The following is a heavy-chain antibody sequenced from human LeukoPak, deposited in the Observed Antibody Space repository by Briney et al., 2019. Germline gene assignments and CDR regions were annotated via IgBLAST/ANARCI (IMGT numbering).Heavy chain of an antibody. D-gene: IGHD1-7*01. J-gene: IGHJ3*02. Sequence: GGSLRLSCAASGLTFSSYAMNWVRQAPGKGLEWVSAISGSGGNTYYADSVKGRFTISRDNSKNTLYLQMNSLRAEDTAVYYCANPRGNYVAYAFDIWGQGTMVTVSS. CDR3: ANPRGNYVAYAFDI. CDR1: GLTFSSYA. V-gene: IGHV3-23*01. CDR2: ISGSGGNT.